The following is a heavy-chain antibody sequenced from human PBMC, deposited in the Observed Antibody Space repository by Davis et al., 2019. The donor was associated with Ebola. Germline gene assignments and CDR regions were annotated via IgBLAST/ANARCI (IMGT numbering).Heavy chain of an antibody. D-gene: IGHD2-15*01. V-gene: IGHV3-30*14. CDR3: ARDPPFCAGGSCYSYYGMDV. Sequence: GESLKISCAASGFIFSSYVMSWVRQAPAKGLEWVALISNDGTNEYYADSVKGRFTISRDNSKNTLYLQINSLRAEDTAVYYCARDPPFCAGGSCYSYYGMDVWGKGTTVTVSS. J-gene: IGHJ6*04. CDR1: GFIFSSYV. CDR2: ISNDGTNE.